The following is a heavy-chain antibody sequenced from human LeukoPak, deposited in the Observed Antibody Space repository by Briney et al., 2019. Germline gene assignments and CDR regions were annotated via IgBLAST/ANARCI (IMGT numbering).Heavy chain of an antibody. D-gene: IGHD1-26*01. CDR3: TRGYSGLSVYAFDI. CDR1: GFSVSDHY. Sequence: PGGSLRLTCAASGFSVSDHYIDWVRQAPGKGPEWVGRSGNKANSCTTEYAGSVKGRFTISRDASKNSLYLQMNSLKTEDTAVYYCTRGYSGLSVYAFDIWGQGTMVTVSS. V-gene: IGHV3-72*01. CDR2: SGNKANSCTT. J-gene: IGHJ3*02.